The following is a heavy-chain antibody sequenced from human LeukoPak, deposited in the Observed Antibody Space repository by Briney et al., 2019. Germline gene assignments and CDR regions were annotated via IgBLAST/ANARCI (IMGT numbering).Heavy chain of an antibody. CDR1: GFTFSSYG. Sequence: GRSLRLSCAASGFTFSSYGMHWVRQAPGKGLEWVAVMCYDGSDKYYADSVKGRFTISRDNSKNTLYLQMSSLRVEDTAVYYCARDARMSAAGFLGLFDYWGQGTLVTVSS. V-gene: IGHV3-33*01. CDR2: MCYDGSDK. D-gene: IGHD6-13*01. J-gene: IGHJ4*02. CDR3: ARDARMSAAGFLGLFDY.